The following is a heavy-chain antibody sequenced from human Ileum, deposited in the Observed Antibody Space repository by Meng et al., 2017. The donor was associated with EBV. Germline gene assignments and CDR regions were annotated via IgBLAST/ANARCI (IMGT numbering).Heavy chain of an antibody. CDR3: ARDEGGWLTAPDY. CDR1: GGTFSSYT. D-gene: IGHD5-24*01. CDR2: IIPILGIA. J-gene: IGHJ4*02. Sequence: QVQLVQSGAEVKKPGLSVKVSCKASGGTFSSYTISWVRQAPGQGLEWMGRIIPILGIANYAQKFQGRVTITADKSTSTAYMELSSLRSEDTAVYYCARDEGGWLTAPDYWGQGTLVTVSS. V-gene: IGHV1-69*08.